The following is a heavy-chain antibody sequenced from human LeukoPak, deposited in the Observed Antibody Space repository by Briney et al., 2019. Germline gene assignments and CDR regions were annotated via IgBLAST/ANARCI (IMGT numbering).Heavy chain of an antibody. V-gene: IGHV3-64*01. CDR2: ISSNGGST. Sequence: GGSLRLSCAASGFTFSSYAMHWARQAPGKGLEYVSAISSNGGSTYYANSVKGRFTISRDNSKNTLYLQMGSLRAEDMAVYYCASGLKSAQFDYWGQGTLVTVSS. J-gene: IGHJ4*02. CDR3: ASGLKSAQFDY. CDR1: GFTFSSYA. D-gene: IGHD6-25*01.